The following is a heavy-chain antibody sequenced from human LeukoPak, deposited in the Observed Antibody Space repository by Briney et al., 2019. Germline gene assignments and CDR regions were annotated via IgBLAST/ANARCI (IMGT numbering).Heavy chain of an antibody. D-gene: IGHD4-17*01. V-gene: IGHV3-23*01. Sequence: PGGSLRLSGQASGFTFSNYAMNWVRQAPGKGLEWVSSISATGGSTYYADSVKGRFTISRDISKNTLYLQMNSLRAGDTALYYCAKDRRDYGDYHHFDHWGQGTLVTVSS. CDR1: GFTFSNYA. J-gene: IGHJ4*02. CDR3: AKDRRDYGDYHHFDH. CDR2: ISATGGST.